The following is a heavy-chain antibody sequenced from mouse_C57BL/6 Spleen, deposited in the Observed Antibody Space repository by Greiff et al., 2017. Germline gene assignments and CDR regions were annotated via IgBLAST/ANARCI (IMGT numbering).Heavy chain of an antibody. Sequence: VQLQQSGPELVKPGASVKISCKASGYAFSSSWMNWVKQRPGKGLEWIGRIYPGDGDTNYNGKFKGKATLTADKSSSTAYMQLSSLTSEDSAFYFCARTLDYYGSSYSFAYWGQGTLVTVSA. D-gene: IGHD1-1*01. CDR3: ARTLDYYGSSYSFAY. CDR2: IYPGDGDT. V-gene: IGHV1-82*01. J-gene: IGHJ3*01. CDR1: GYAFSSSW.